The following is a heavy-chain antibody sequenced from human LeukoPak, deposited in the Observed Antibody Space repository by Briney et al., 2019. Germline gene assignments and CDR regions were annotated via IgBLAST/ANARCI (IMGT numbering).Heavy chain of an antibody. V-gene: IGHV3-11*01. J-gene: IGHJ4*02. Sequence: PGGSLRLSCAASGFTFSDYYMSWVRQAPGKGLEWVSYISAGGSTIYYADSVKGRFTISRDNAKNSLYLQMNSLRVEDAAFYYCAKAAGNYAFDYWGRGTLVTVSS. CDR1: GFTFSDYY. CDR3: AKAAGNYAFDY. D-gene: IGHD4-11*01. CDR2: ISAGGSTI.